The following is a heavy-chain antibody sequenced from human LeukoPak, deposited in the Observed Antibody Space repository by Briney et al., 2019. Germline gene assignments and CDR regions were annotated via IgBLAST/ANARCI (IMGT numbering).Heavy chain of an antibody. CDR2: INTNTGNP. CDR1: GYTFTSYA. J-gene: IGHJ6*02. Sequence: ASVRVSCKASGYTFTSYAMNWVRQAPGQGLEWMGWINTNTGNPTHAQGFTGRFVFSLDTSVSTAYLQISSLKAEDTAVYYCARELSMVPGYGMDVWGQGTTVTVSS. CDR3: ARELSMVPGYGMDV. V-gene: IGHV7-4-1*02. D-gene: IGHD3-10*01.